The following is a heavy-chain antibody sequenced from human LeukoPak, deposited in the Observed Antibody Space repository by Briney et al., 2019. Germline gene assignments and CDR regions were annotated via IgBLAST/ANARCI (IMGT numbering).Heavy chain of an antibody. CDR3: AKGAYSGYFDY. D-gene: IGHD1-26*01. CDR1: GFTFSDYY. Sequence: GGSLRLSCAASGFTFSDYYMSWIRQAPGKGLEWVSYISSSGSTIYYADSVKGRFTISRDNAKNSLYLQMNSLRVEDTAVYYCAKGAYSGYFDYCGQGTLVTVSS. J-gene: IGHJ4*02. V-gene: IGHV3-11*04. CDR2: ISSSGSTI.